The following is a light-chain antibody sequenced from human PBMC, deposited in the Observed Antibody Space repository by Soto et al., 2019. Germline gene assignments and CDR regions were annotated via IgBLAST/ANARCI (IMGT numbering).Light chain of an antibody. J-gene: IGLJ1*01. CDR1: SSDVGSYNL. V-gene: IGLV2-23*01. CDR3: CSYAGSSTSLYV. CDR2: EGS. Sequence: QSALTQPASVSGSPGQSITISCTGTSSDVGSYNLVSWYQQPPGKAPKLMIYEGSKWPSGISNRFSGSKSGNTASLTISGLQAEDEADYYCCSYAGSSTSLYVFGTGTKLTVL.